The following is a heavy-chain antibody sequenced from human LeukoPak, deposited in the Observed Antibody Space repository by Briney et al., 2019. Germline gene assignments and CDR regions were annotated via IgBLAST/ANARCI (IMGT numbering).Heavy chain of an antibody. V-gene: IGHV4-61*02. D-gene: IGHD6-19*01. CDR3: ARDRGNSSGWPYYYYYMDV. CDR1: GGSISSGSYY. CDR2: IYTSGST. Sequence: SETLSLTCTVSGGSISSGSYYWSWIRQPAGKGLEWIGRIYTSGSTNYNPSLKSRVTISVDTSKNQFSLKLSSVTAADTAVYYCARDRGNSSGWPYYYYYMDVWGKGTTVTVSS. J-gene: IGHJ6*03.